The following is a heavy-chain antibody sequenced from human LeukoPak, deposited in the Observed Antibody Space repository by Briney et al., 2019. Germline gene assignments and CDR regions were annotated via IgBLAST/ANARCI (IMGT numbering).Heavy chain of an antibody. J-gene: IGHJ4*02. V-gene: IGHV3-49*03. CDR3: SRGSGWLSVY. Sequence: GGSLRLSCTASGFTFGGYLMSWFRQAPGKGLEWIGFISGGTTEYAASVKGRFTISRDDSTSIAYLQMNSLTTEDTAVYYCSRGSGWLSVYWGQGTLVAVSS. CDR1: GFTFGGYL. D-gene: IGHD6-19*01. CDR2: ISGGTT.